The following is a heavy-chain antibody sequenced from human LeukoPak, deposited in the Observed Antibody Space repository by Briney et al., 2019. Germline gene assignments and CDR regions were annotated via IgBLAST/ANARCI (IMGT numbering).Heavy chain of an antibody. D-gene: IGHD3-22*01. V-gene: IGHV1-18*01. J-gene: IGHJ6*03. CDR1: GYTFTSYG. CDR2: ISAYNGNT. CDR3: ARDLYYDSSGAGYYYYYMDV. Sequence: ASVKVSCKASGYTFTSYGISWVRQAPGQGLEWMGWISAYNGNTNYAQKLQGRVTMTKDTSTSTAYMELRSLRSDDTAVYYCARDLYYDSSGAGYYYYYMDVWGKGTTVTVSS.